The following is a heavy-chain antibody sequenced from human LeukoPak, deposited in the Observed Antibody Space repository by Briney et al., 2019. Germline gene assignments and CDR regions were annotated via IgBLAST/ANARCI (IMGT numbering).Heavy chain of an antibody. V-gene: IGHV5-10-1*01. Sequence: GESLKISCKGSGYSFTSYWITWVRQMPGKGLEWMGRIDPSDSYTNYSPSFQGHVTISADKSISTAYLQWSSLKASDTAIYYCAGQPSSYKFWFAPWGQGTLVTVSS. D-gene: IGHD1-14*01. CDR1: GYSFTSYW. J-gene: IGHJ5*02. CDR2: IDPSDSYT. CDR3: AGQPSSYKFWFAP.